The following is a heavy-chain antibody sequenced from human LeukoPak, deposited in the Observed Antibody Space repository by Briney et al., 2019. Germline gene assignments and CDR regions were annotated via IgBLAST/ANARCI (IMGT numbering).Heavy chain of an antibody. CDR2: IYYSGST. D-gene: IGHD6-13*01. V-gene: IGHV4-59*08. CDR1: GGSISGYY. Sequence: PSETLSPTCTVSGGSISGYYWSWIRQPPGKGLEWIGYIYYSGSTNYNPSLKSRVTISVDTSKNQFSLKLSSVTAADTAVYYCARQGSAAGRVDYWGRGTLATVSS. CDR3: ARQGSAAGRVDY. J-gene: IGHJ4*02.